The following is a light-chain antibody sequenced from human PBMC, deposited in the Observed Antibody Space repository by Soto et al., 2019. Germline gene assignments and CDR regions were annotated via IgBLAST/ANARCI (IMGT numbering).Light chain of an antibody. CDR1: QSLLHSNGYNY. CDR3: MQALQTPPP. J-gene: IGKJ5*01. Sequence: DIVMTQSPLSLPVTPGEPASISCRSSQSLLHSNGYNYLDWFLQKPGQSPQLLIFLGSNRASGVPDRFSGSGSGTDFTLKISRVEADDVGVYYCMQALQTPPPFGQGTRLEIK. V-gene: IGKV2-28*01. CDR2: LGS.